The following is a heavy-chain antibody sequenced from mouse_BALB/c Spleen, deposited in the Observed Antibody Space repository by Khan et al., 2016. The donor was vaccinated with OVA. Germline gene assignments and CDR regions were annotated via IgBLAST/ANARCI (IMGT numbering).Heavy chain of an antibody. J-gene: IGHJ3*01. Sequence: VELVESGAELARPGASVKMSCKASGYTFTSYTIHWIKKRPGQGLEWIGYINPSNGYTNYNQKFKDKATLTTDKSSTTAYLQLSNLTSDDSAVYNCVRDGAYHRNDGWFAYWGQGTLVTVSA. CDR1: GYTFTSYT. CDR2: INPSNGYT. D-gene: IGHD2-14*01. V-gene: IGHV1-4*01. CDR3: VRDGAYHRNDGWFAY.